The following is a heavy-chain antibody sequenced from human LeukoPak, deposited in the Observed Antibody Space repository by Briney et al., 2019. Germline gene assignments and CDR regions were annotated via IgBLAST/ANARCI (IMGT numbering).Heavy chain of an antibody. J-gene: IGHJ5*02. D-gene: IGHD1-26*01. V-gene: IGHV1-46*01. CDR2: INPSGGST. Sequence: ASVKVSCKASGYTFTGYYVHWVRQAPGQGLEWMGIINPSGGSTSYAQKFQGRVTMTRDMSTSTDYMELSSLRSDDTAVYFCARDNSVGDYAWWFDPWGQGTLVTVSS. CDR1: GYTFTGYY. CDR3: ARDNSVGDYAWWFDP.